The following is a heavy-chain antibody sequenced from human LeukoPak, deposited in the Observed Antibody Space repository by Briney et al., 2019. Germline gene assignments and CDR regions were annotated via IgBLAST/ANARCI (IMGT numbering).Heavy chain of an antibody. CDR1: GFTFDDYA. CDR3: AKEQGPIYKGYMDV. D-gene: IGHD1-14*01. J-gene: IGHJ6*03. CDR2: ISWDGGST. V-gene: IGHV3-43D*04. Sequence: GGSLRLSCAASGFTFDDYAMHWVRQAPGKGLEWVSLISWDGGSTKYADSVKGRFTISRDNTKNSLYLQMNSLRADDTALYYCAKEQGPIYKGYMDVWGKGTTVTVS.